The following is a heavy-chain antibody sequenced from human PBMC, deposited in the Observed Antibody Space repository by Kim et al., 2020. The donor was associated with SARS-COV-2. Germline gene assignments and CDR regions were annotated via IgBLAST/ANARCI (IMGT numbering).Heavy chain of an antibody. CDR3: ARELWGTMRAFDI. CDR1: GFTFSSYG. Sequence: GGSLRLSCAASGFTFSSYGMHWVRQAPGKGLEWVAVISYDGSNKYYADSVKGRFTISRDNSKNTLYLQMNSLRAEDTAVYYCARELWGTMRAFDIWGQGTMVTVSS. J-gene: IGHJ3*02. D-gene: IGHD3-16*01. CDR2: ISYDGSNK. V-gene: IGHV3-33*05.